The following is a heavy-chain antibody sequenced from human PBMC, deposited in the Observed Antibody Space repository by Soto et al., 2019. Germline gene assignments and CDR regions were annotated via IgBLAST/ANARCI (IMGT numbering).Heavy chain of an antibody. CDR3: AKWEQQLGNFDY. CDR2: IYESGST. CDR1: GGSVSSGDCS. V-gene: IGHV4-30-2*01. J-gene: IGHJ4*02. D-gene: IGHD6-13*01. Sequence: PSETLSLTCAVSGGSVSSGDCSWGWIRQPPGKGLEWIGYIYESGSTYYNPSLKSRVTISVDRSKNQFSLKLGSVTAADTAVYYCAKWEQQLGNFDYWGQGILVTVSS.